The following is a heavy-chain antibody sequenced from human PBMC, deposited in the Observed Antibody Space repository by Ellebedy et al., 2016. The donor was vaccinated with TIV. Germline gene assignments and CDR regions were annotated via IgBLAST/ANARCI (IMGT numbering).Heavy chain of an antibody. J-gene: IGHJ5*02. CDR3: ARDISVAVAGTWRWFDP. D-gene: IGHD6-19*01. Sequence: SETLSLTCTVSGGSISSYYWSWIRQPPGKGLEWIGYIYYSGSTNYNPSLKSRVTISVDTSKNQFSLKLSSVTAADTAVYYCARDISVAVAGTWRWFDPWGQGTLVTVSS. V-gene: IGHV4-59*01. CDR1: GGSISSYY. CDR2: IYYSGST.